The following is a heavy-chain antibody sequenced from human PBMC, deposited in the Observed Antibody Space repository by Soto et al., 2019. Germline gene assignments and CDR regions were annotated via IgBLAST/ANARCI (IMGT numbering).Heavy chain of an antibody. D-gene: IGHD5-18*01. CDR1: GFTFSDYY. Sequence: QVQLLESGGGLVKPGGSLRLSRAASGFTFSDYYMSWIRQAPGKGLEWGSYISSSSSYTNYADSVKGRFTISRDNAKNSRYLHMHSLRAEDTAVYYCAREGPREAANYWGQGTLVTVAS. V-gene: IGHV3-11*06. CDR3: AREGPREAANY. J-gene: IGHJ4*02. CDR2: ISSSSSYT.